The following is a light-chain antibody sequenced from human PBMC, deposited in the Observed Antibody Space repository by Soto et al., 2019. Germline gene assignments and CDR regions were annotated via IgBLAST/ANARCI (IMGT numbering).Light chain of an antibody. Sequence: QSVLTQPPSASGTPGQRVTISCSGSSSNIGSNYVYWYQQLPGTAPKLLIYSNNRRPSGVPDRFSGSKSGTSASLAISGLQSDDEADYYCAAWDDSLNGPVFGGGTKLTVL. CDR3: AAWDDSLNGPV. J-gene: IGLJ3*02. CDR1: SSNIGSNY. CDR2: SNN. V-gene: IGLV1-44*01.